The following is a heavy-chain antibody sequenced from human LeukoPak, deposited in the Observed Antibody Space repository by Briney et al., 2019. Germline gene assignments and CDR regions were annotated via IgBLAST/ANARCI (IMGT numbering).Heavy chain of an antibody. CDR3: SRDLIAVAENYYYYAMDV. CDR1: GFTFGDYA. Sequence: SLRLSCTGSGFTFGDYAMSWVRQAPGKGLEWVGFIRSKTFGGTTEYAASVKGRFTLSRDDSKSIAYLQMHSLKTEDTAVYYCSRDLIAVAENYYYYAMDVWGQGTTVTVSS. J-gene: IGHJ6*02. V-gene: IGHV3-49*04. D-gene: IGHD6-19*01. CDR2: IRSKTFGGTT.